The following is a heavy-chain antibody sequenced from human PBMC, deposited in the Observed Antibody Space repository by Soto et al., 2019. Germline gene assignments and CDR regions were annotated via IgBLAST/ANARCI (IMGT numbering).Heavy chain of an antibody. CDR2: IYYSGST. CDR3: ARQPRYLKYYDFWSGPFDP. CDR1: GGSISSSSYY. J-gene: IGHJ5*02. V-gene: IGHV4-39*01. D-gene: IGHD3-3*01. Sequence: SETLSLTCTVSGGSISSSSYYWGWIRQPPGKGLEWIGSIYYSGSTYYSPSLKSRVTISVDTSKNQFSLKLSSVTAADTAVYYCARQPRYLKYYDFWSGPFDPWGQGTLVTVSS.